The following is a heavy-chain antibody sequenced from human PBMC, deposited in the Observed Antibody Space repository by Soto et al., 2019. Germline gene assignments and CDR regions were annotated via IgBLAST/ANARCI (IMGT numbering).Heavy chain of an antibody. CDR2: INHSGST. V-gene: IGHV4-34*01. CDR1: GGSFSGYY. Sequence: LSLTCAVYGGSFSGYYWSWIRQPPGKGLEWIGEINHSGSTNYNPSLKSRVTISVDTSKNQFSLKLSSVTAADTAVYYCASGPSVLRYFDWLLWGFDPWGQGTLVTVSS. J-gene: IGHJ5*02. CDR3: ASGPSVLRYFDWLLWGFDP. D-gene: IGHD3-9*01.